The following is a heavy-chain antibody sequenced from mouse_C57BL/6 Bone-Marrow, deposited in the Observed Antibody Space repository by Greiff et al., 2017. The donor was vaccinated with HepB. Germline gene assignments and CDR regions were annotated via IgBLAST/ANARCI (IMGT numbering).Heavy chain of an antibody. CDR1: GFNIKDDY. V-gene: IGHV14-4*01. D-gene: IGHD2-12*01. CDR3: TTYSVTGYFDY. J-gene: IGHJ2*01. CDR2: IDPENGDT. Sequence: VQLQQSGAELVRPGASVKLSCTASGFNIKDDYMHWVKQRPEQGLEWIGWIDPENGDTEYASKFQGKATITADTASNTAYLQLSSLTSEDTAVYYWTTYSVTGYFDYWGQGTTLTVSS.